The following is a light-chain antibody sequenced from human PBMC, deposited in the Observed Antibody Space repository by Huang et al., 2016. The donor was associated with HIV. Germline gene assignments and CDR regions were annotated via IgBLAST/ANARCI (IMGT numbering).Light chain of an antibody. J-gene: IGKJ4*01. CDR1: QSVSSN. V-gene: IGKV3-15*01. Sequence: EIVMTQSPATLSVSPGERATLSCRASQSVSSNLAWYQQKPGQAPRLRIYGASTRATGIPARCSGSGSGTEFTLTISSLQSEDFAVYYCQQYNNWPLFGGGTKVEIK. CDR2: GAS. CDR3: QQYNNWPL.